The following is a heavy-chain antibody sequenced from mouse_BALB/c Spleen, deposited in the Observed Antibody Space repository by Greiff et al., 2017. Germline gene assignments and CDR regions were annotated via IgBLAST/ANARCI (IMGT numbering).Heavy chain of an antibody. CDR3: ARSGDGYYFDY. D-gene: IGHD2-3*01. Sequence: DVQLVESGGGLVQPGGSRKLSCAASGFTFSSFGMHWVRQAPEKGLEWVAYISSGSSTIYYADTVKGRFTISRDNPKNTLFLQMTSLRSEDTAMYYCARSGDGYYFDYWGQGTTLTVSS. V-gene: IGHV5-17*02. CDR1: GFTFSSFG. J-gene: IGHJ2*01. CDR2: ISSGSSTI.